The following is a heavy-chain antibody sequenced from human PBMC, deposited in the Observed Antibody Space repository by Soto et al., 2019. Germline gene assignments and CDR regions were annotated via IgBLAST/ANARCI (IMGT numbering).Heavy chain of an antibody. CDR3: AKDHIAAAGTWPFDY. CDR1: GFTVSNNY. V-gene: IGHV3-53*01. CDR2: VYSGGST. J-gene: IGHJ4*02. D-gene: IGHD6-13*01. Sequence: GGSLRLSCAASGFTVSNNYMSWVRQAPGKGLEWVSVVYSGGSTYYADSVKGRFTISRDNSKNTLYLQMNSLRAEDTAVYYCAKDHIAAAGTWPFDYWGQGTLVTVSS.